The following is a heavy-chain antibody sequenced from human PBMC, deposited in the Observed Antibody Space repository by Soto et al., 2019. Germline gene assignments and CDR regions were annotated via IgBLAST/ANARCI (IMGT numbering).Heavy chain of an antibody. J-gene: IGHJ3*02. V-gene: IGHV3-7*01. CDR3: ASAKTLLWFGEGAFDI. CDR1: GFTFSSYW. Sequence: PGGSLRLSCAASGFTFSSYWMSWVRQAPGKGLEWVANIKQDGSEKYYVDSVKGRFTISRDNAKNSLYLQRNSLRAEDTAVYYCASAKTLLWFGEGAFDIWGQGTMVTVSS. D-gene: IGHD3-10*01. CDR2: IKQDGSEK.